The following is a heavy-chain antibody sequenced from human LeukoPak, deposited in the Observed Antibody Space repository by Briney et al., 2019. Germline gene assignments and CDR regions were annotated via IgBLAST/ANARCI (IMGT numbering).Heavy chain of an antibody. V-gene: IGHV4-4*02. J-gene: IGHJ4*02. D-gene: IGHD3-10*01. CDR2: IYHSGST. CDR1: GGSISSSNW. CDR3: ARASITMVRGFDY. Sequence: SETLSLTCAVSGGSISSSNWWSWVRQPPGKGLEWIGEIYHSGSTNYNPSLKSRVTIPVDKSKNQSSLKLSSVTAADTAVYYCARASITMVRGFDYWGQGTLVTVSS.